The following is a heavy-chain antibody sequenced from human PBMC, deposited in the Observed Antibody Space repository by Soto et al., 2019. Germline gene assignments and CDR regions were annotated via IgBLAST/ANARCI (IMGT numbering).Heavy chain of an antibody. CDR2: MYYSGLT. Sequence: QVQLRESGPGLVKPSQTLSLTCTVSGGSINSGGYYWNWIRQHPGKGLEWIGYMYYSGLTYYNPFRRSRVIISAGTSENHFSLKLSSVTAADTAVYFCARGYRQSGYSSSWVFDYWGQGTLVNVSS. J-gene: IGHJ4*02. CDR3: ARGYRQSGYSSSWVFDY. V-gene: IGHV4-31*03. CDR1: GGSINSGGYY. D-gene: IGHD6-13*01.